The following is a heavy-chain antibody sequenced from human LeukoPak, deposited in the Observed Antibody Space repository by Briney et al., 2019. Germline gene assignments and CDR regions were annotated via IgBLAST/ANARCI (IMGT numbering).Heavy chain of an antibody. V-gene: IGHV3-48*04. Sequence: GGSLGLSCAASGFTFRSYSMNWVRQAPGKGLEWVSYISSSGTTIYYADSVKGRFTISRDNAKNSLYLQMNSLRAEDTAVYYCARRRDSGSLQHFDYWGQGTLVTVSS. J-gene: IGHJ4*02. CDR1: GFTFRSYS. CDR3: ARRRDSGSLQHFDY. CDR2: ISSSGTTI. D-gene: IGHD1-26*01.